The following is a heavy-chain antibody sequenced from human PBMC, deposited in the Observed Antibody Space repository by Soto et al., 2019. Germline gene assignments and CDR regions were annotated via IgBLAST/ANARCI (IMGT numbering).Heavy chain of an antibody. CDR1: GFTFSSYA. CDR3: ARKKLGYCSSTSCYAFDY. D-gene: IGHD2-2*01. J-gene: IGHJ4*02. V-gene: IGHV3-23*01. Sequence: PGGSLRLSCAASGFTFSSYAMSWVRQAPGKGLEWVSAISGSGGSTYYADSVKGRFTISRDNSKNTLYLQMNSLRSEDTAVYYCARKKLGYCSSTSCYAFDYWCQGPLVTVSS. CDR2: ISGSGGST.